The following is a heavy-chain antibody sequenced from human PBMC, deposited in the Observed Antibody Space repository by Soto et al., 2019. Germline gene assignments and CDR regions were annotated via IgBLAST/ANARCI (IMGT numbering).Heavy chain of an antibody. Sequence: PSETLSLTFTVSGGSITNYYWSWIRQPAGKGLEWIGRIYTKERTNYNLSFRNRVTMSVDTSKNQFSLKLDAVTAADTAVYYCARDDYKDGGNNWFDPWGQGTLVTVSS. CDR3: ARDDYKDGGNNWFDP. D-gene: IGHD3-16*01. J-gene: IGHJ5*02. CDR1: GGSITNYY. CDR2: IYTKERT. V-gene: IGHV4-4*07.